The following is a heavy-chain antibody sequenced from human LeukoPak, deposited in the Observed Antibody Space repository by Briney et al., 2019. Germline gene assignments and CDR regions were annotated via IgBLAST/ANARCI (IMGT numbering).Heavy chain of an antibody. J-gene: IGHJ4*02. CDR3: ARLVGDSWGYTPGFDY. Sequence: GESLKISCKGSGYSFTSYWIGWVRQMPGKGLEWMGIIYPGDSDTRYSPSFQGQVTVSADKSISTAYLQWSSLKASDTAMYYCARLVGDSWGYTPGFDYWGQGTLVTVSS. CDR1: GYSFTSYW. V-gene: IGHV5-51*01. CDR2: IYPGDSDT. D-gene: IGHD3-22*01.